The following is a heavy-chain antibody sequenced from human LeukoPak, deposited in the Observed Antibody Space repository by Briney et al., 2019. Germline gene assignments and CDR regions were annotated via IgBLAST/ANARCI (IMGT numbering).Heavy chain of an antibody. CDR3: VWSGYYRADY. D-gene: IGHD3-3*01. CDR2: IDPNSGGT. J-gene: IGHJ4*02. Sequence: APLKVSCKASENTLTGSHMHWVRQAPGQGLEWMGRIDPNSGGTNFAQKFQDRVTMTRDTSISTAYMELSKLRSDDTAVYYCVWSGYYRADYWGQGTLVTVSS. V-gene: IGHV1-2*06. CDR1: ENTLTGSH.